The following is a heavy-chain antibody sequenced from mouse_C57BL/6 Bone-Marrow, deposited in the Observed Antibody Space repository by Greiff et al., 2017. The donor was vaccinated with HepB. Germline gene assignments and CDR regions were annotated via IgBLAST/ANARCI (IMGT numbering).Heavy chain of an antibody. V-gene: IGHV1-15*01. CDR3: TRSRGITTLYFDY. J-gene: IGHJ2*01. CDR1: GYTFTDYE. D-gene: IGHD1-1*01. Sequence: QVQLKESGAELVRPGASVTLSCKASGYTFTDYEMHWVKQTPVHGLEWIGAIDPETGGTAYNQKFKGKAILTADKSSSTAYMELRSLTSEDSAVYYCTRSRGITTLYFDYWGQGTTLTVSS. CDR2: IDPETGGT.